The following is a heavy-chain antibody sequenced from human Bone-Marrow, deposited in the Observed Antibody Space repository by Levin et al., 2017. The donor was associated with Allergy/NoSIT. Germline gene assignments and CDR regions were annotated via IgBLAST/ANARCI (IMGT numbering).Heavy chain of an antibody. CDR3: ANDVASTIPNVAYYFYGLDV. V-gene: IGHV3-30*18. Sequence: GGSLRLSCAASGFTFSTYAMHWVRQAPGKGLEWVALISYDGTDKYYADSVKGRITISRDNSKNTVSLQINSLRSEDTAVYYCANDVASTIPNVAYYFYGLDVWGQGTTVTVSS. D-gene: IGHD5/OR15-5a*01. CDR1: GFTFSTYA. CDR2: ISYDGTDK. J-gene: IGHJ6*02.